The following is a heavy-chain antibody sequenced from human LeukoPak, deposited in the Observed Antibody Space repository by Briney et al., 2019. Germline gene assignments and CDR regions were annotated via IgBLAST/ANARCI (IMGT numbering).Heavy chain of an antibody. CDR2: IYTSGST. V-gene: IGHV4-4*07. CDR1: GGSIGSYY. D-gene: IGHD2-15*01. J-gene: IGHJ5*02. Sequence: SETLSLTCTVSGGSIGSYYWSWIRQPAGKGLEWIGRIYTSGSTNYNPSLKSRVTMSVDTSKNQFSLKLSSVTAADTAVYYCARDPGIGYCSGSSCYSSLNNWFDPWGQGTLVTVSS. CDR3: ARDPGIGYCSGSSCYSSLNNWFDP.